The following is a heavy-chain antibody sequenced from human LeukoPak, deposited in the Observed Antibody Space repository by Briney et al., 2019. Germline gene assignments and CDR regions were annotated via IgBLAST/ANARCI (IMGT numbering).Heavy chain of an antibody. D-gene: IGHD6-19*01. J-gene: IGHJ4*02. Sequence: GGSLRLSCAASGFTFSSHSMNWVRQAPGKGLEWVSSISSSSSYIYYADSVKGRFTISRDNAKNSLYLQMNSLRAKDTAVYYCARDLSIAVAGTRFDYWGQGTLVTVSS. CDR2: ISSSSSYI. CDR3: ARDLSIAVAGTRFDY. CDR1: GFTFSSHS. V-gene: IGHV3-21*01.